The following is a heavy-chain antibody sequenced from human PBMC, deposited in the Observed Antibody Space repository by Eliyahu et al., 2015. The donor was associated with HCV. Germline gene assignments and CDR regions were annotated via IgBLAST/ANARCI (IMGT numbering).Heavy chain of an antibody. CDR1: GGSISSGDYF. D-gene: IGHD3-3*01. Sequence: QVQLQESGPGLVKPSQTLSLTCTVSGGSISSGDYFWSWVRQRPGKSLEWIGYIYYSGTTYYNPSLKSRVTISVDTSKNQFSLKLSSVTAADTAVYYCAREASHYDFWSAYSYGMDVWGQGTTVTVSS. J-gene: IGHJ6*02. CDR2: IYYSGTT. V-gene: IGHV4-31*03. CDR3: AREASHYDFWSAYSYGMDV.